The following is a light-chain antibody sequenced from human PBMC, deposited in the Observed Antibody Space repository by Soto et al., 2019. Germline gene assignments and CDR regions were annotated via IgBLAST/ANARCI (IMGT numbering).Light chain of an antibody. CDR3: QQYNKWPRT. CDR2: GAS. J-gene: IGKJ1*01. V-gene: IGKV3-15*01. CDR1: QSIYSN. Sequence: EIVLTQSPATLSVSPGERATLSCRASQSIYSNLAWYQQKPGQAPRLVIYGASTRATGIPARFSGSGSGTEFTLTISSLQSEDFAIYYCQQYNKWPRTFGQGTKVDIK.